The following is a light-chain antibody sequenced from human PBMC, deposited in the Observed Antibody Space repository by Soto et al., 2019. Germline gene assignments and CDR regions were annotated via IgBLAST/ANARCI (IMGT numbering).Light chain of an antibody. Sequence: DIKMSQSPSTLSASEGDRATITCRASQSISSWLAWYQQKPGKAPKLLIYAASSLQSGVPSRFSGSGFGTDFTLTISSLQPEDSAIYYCQQADTFPITFGQGTLLEIK. J-gene: IGKJ5*01. CDR1: QSISSW. CDR3: QQADTFPIT. CDR2: AAS. V-gene: IGKV1-12*01.